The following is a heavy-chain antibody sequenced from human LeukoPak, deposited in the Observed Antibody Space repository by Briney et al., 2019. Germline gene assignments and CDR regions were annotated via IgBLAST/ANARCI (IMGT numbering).Heavy chain of an antibody. CDR1: GASISSYY. CDR2: ISTSGTT. J-gene: IGHJ5*02. Sequence: SETLSLTCTVSGASISSYYWSWIRQPAGSGLEWIGRISTSGTTNYNPSLKSRVSMSVDTSKNQFSLKLTSVTAADTAVYYCARDGTHNWFDPWGQGTLVTVSS. D-gene: IGHD1-26*01. V-gene: IGHV4-4*07. CDR3: ARDGTHNWFDP.